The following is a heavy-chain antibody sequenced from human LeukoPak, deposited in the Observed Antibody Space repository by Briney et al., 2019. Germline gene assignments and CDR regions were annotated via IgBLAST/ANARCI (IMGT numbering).Heavy chain of an antibody. CDR2: IYHSGST. Sequence: PSGTLSLTCAVSGGSISSSNWWSWVRQPPGKGLEWIGEIYHSGSTNYNPSLKSRVTMSVDKSKNQFSLRLISLTAADTAVYYCAGDDSSLATAARPLDDWGQGTLVTVSS. V-gene: IGHV4-4*02. CDR3: AGDDSSLATAARPLDD. D-gene: IGHD6-6*01. J-gene: IGHJ4*02. CDR1: GGSISSSNW.